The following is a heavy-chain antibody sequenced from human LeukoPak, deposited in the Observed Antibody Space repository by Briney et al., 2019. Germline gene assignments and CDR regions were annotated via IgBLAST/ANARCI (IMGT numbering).Heavy chain of an antibody. CDR3: ARGYYDSSGYYLRY. CDR2: IIPIFGTP. J-gene: IGHJ4*02. D-gene: IGHD3-22*01. Sequence: ASVKVSCKASGGTFSIYAINWVRQAPGQGLEWMGGIIPIFGTPNYAQKFQGRVTITTDESTSTAYMELSSLRSEDTAVYYCARGYYDSSGYYLRYWDQGTLVTVSS. CDR1: GGTFSIYA. V-gene: IGHV1-69*05.